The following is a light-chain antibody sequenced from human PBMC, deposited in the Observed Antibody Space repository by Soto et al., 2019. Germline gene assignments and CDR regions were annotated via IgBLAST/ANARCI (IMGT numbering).Light chain of an antibody. J-gene: IGKJ5*01. Sequence: EIVLTQSPGTLSLSPGERATLSCRASQSVSSSYLAWYQQKPGQAPRLLIYGASSRATGIPDRFSGSGSGTAFTLTISRLEPEDFAVYYCQQYGSSPLVTFGQGTRLEMK. CDR2: GAS. V-gene: IGKV3-20*01. CDR3: QQYGSSPLVT. CDR1: QSVSSSY.